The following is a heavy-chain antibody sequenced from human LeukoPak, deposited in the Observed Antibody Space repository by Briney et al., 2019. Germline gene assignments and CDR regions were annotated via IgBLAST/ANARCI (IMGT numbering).Heavy chain of an antibody. D-gene: IGHD3-16*02. J-gene: IGHJ4*02. V-gene: IGHV1-69*13. CDR1: GGTFSSYA. CDR3: ARGGYDYVWGSYRPENYFDY. Sequence: VKVSRKASGGTFSSYAISWVRQAPGQGLEWMGGIIPIFGTANYAQKFQGRVTITAGESTSTAYMELSSLRSEDTAVYYCARGGYDYVWGSYRPENYFDYWGQGTLVTVSS. CDR2: IIPIFGTA.